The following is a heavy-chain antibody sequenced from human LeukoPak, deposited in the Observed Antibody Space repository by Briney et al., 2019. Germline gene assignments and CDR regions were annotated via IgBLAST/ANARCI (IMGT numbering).Heavy chain of an antibody. CDR2: VYHDGSA. CDR3: ARVKEQLVNFDY. CDR1: GASIESHSW. Sequence: SETLSLTCAVSGASIESHSWWSWVRQPPGKGLEWIGEVYHDGSANYKPSLKSRVTISADTSRNHFSLKLTSVTAADTAVYYCARVKEQLVNFDYWGQGTLVTVSS. J-gene: IGHJ4*02. V-gene: IGHV4/OR15-8*01. D-gene: IGHD6-13*01.